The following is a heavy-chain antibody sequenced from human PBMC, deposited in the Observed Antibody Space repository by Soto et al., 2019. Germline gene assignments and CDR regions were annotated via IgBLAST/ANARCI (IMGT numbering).Heavy chain of an antibody. CDR3: ARAPEGSGWSILPFFDY. D-gene: IGHD6-19*01. CDR1: GYTFTSYG. Sequence: QVQLVQSGAEVKKPGASVKVSRKASGYTFTSYGISWVRQAPGQGLEWMGWISAYNGNTNYAQKLQGRVTMTTDTSTSTAYMELRSLRSDDTAVYYCARAPEGSGWSILPFFDYWGQGTLVTVSS. J-gene: IGHJ4*02. CDR2: ISAYNGNT. V-gene: IGHV1-18*01.